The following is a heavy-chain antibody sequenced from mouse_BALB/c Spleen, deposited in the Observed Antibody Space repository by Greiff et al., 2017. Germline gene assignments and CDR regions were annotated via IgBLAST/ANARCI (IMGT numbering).Heavy chain of an antibody. CDR2: IYPGNVNT. CDR1: GYTFTSYY. Sequence: QVQLKESGPELVKPGASVRISCKASGYTFTSYYIHWVKQRPGQGLEWIGWIYPGNVNTKYNEKFKGKATLTADKSSSTAYMQLSSLTSEDSAVYFCARDYGSIYAFDYWGQGTTLTVSS. D-gene: IGHD1-1*01. V-gene: IGHV1S56*01. J-gene: IGHJ2*01. CDR3: ARDYGSIYAFDY.